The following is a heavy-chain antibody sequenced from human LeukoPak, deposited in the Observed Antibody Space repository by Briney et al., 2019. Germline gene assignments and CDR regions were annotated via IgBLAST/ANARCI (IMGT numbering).Heavy chain of an antibody. J-gene: IGHJ4*02. CDR2: IYYSGST. V-gene: IGHV4-39*07. Sequence: SETLSLTCTVSGGSISSSSYYWGWIRQPPGKGLEWIGSIYYSGSTNYNPSLKSRVTISVDTSKNQFSLKLSSVTAADTAVYYCARPRKSYDSSGGFDYWGQGTLVTVSS. D-gene: IGHD3-22*01. CDR3: ARPRKSYDSSGGFDY. CDR1: GGSISSSSYY.